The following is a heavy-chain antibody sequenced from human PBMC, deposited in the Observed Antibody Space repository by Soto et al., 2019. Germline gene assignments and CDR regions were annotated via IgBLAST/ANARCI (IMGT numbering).Heavy chain of an antibody. CDR1: GGPISGHY. Sequence: SETLSLTCTVSGGPISGHYWSWVRQPLGKGLEWIGCIHYTGSTDYNPSLKSRVTISVDTSNNQFSLNLISVTAADTAVYYCARYTGSYYSYWGQGTLVTVSS. CDR3: ARYTGSYYSY. V-gene: IGHV4-59*11. J-gene: IGHJ4*02. CDR2: IHYTGST. D-gene: IGHD1-26*01.